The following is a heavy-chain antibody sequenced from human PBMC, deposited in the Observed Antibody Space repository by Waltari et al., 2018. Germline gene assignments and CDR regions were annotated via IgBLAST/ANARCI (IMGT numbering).Heavy chain of an antibody. CDR3: ARDYDSYFDY. CDR1: RFSFSGYW. D-gene: IGHD3-3*01. V-gene: IGHV3-7*03. Sequence: DVHLVESGGGLVQPGGSLRLSCAASRFSFSGYWMSWVRQAPGGGLELVANIKQDESEKYYLDSVKGRFTVSRDNARNSLYLQMNNLRAEDTAVYYCARDYDSYFDYWGQGTPVTVSS. J-gene: IGHJ4*02. CDR2: IKQDESEK.